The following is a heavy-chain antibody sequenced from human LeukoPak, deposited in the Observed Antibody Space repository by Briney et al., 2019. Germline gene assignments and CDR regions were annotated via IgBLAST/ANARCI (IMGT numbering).Heavy chain of an antibody. CDR2: IYYSGST. Sequence: PSETLSLTYTVSGGSLSIYYWSWMRQPPGKGLEWMGYIYYSGSTNYNPSLKSRVTISLDTSKNQFSLKLSSVTAADTAVYYCARVDTAMVTDYWGPGTLVTVSS. J-gene: IGHJ4*02. CDR1: GGSLSIYY. D-gene: IGHD5-18*01. V-gene: IGHV4-59*01. CDR3: ARVDTAMVTDY.